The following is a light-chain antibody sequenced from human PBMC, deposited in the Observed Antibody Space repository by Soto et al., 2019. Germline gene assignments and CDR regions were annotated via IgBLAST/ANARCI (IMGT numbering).Light chain of an antibody. CDR3: SSYTTNSPPVV. J-gene: IGLJ2*01. V-gene: IGLV2-14*01. Sequence: QSALTKPASVSGSPGQSITISCTGTSGDIGSYTYVSWYQQYPGKAPKLLISEVTNRPSGVSNRFSGSKSGNTASLTISGLQAEDEAHYYSSSYTTNSPPVVFGGGTKLTVL. CDR2: EVT. CDR1: SGDIGSYTY.